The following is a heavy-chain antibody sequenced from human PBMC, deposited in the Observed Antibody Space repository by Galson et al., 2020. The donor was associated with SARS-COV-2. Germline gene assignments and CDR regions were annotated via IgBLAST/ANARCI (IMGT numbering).Heavy chain of an antibody. CDR3: AGDFTHRALGVLWIYGLDV. D-gene: IGHD2-21*01. CDR2: INWRGNRT. J-gene: IGHJ6*02. V-gene: IGHV3-9*01. Sequence: GGSLRLSCLTSGFTFGEFAMHCVRQAPGKGREWGSGINWRGNRTGYVASVKGRVTIYRDNSTNSVYLQLNSLRPADTALYFCAGDFTHRALGVLWIYGLDVWGPWTTVAVS. CDR1: GFTFGEFA.